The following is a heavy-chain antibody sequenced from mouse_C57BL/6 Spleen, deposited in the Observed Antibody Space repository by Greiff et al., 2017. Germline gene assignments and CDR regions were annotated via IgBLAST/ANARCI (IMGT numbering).Heavy chain of an antibody. V-gene: IGHV1-55*01. CDR2: IYPGSGST. J-gene: IGHJ1*03. D-gene: IGHD6-1*01. CDR1: GYTFTSYW. Sequence: QVQLQQSGAELVKPGASVKMSCKASGYTFTSYWITWVKQRPGQGLEWIGDIYPGSGSTNYNEKFKSKATLTVDTSSSTAYMQLSSLTSEDSAVYYCARSLARYWYFDVWGTGTTVTVSS. CDR3: ARSLARYWYFDV.